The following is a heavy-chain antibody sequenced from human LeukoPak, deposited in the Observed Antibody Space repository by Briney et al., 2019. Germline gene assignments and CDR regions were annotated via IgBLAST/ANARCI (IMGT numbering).Heavy chain of an antibody. CDR3: ARGGGSSGWYSYYYYMDV. D-gene: IGHD6-19*01. CDR1: GYTFTSYD. Sequence: ASVKVSCKASGYTFTSYDINCVRQATGQGLEWMGWMNPNSGNTGYAQKFQGRVTITRNTSISTAYMELSSLRSEHTAVYYCARGGGSSGWYSYYYYMDVWGKGTTVTVSS. J-gene: IGHJ6*03. V-gene: IGHV1-8*03. CDR2: MNPNSGNT.